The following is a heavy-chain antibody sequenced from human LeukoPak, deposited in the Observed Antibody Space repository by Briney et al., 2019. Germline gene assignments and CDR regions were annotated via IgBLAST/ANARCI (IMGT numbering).Heavy chain of an antibody. CDR1: GFTFSSYS. V-gene: IGHV3-21*01. D-gene: IGHD6-19*01. J-gene: IGHJ4*02. CDR3: ARPGIAVAGEFFDY. CDR2: IRSSSSYI. Sequence: GGSLRLSCAASGFTFSSYSMNWVRQAPGKGLEWVSFIRSSSSYIYYADSVKGRFTISRDNAKNSLYLQMTSLRAEDTAVYYCARPGIAVAGEFFDYWGQGTLVTVSS.